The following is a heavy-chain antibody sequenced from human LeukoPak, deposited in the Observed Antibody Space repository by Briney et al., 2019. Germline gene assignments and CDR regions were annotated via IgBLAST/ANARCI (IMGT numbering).Heavy chain of an antibody. J-gene: IGHJ5*02. CDR2: IYYSGST. V-gene: IGHV4-39*07. CDR1: GGSISSSSYY. Sequence: PSETLSLTCTVSGGSISSSSYYWGWIRQPPGKGLEWIGSIYYSGSTYYNPSLKSRVTISVDTSKNQFSLKLSSVTAADTAVYYCARDGGYYYGSGSYYNWFDPWGQGTLVTVSS. CDR3: ARDGGYYYGSGSYYNWFDP. D-gene: IGHD3-10*01.